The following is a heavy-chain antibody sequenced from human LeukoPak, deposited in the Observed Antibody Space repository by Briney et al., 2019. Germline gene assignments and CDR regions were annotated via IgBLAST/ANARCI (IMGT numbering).Heavy chain of an antibody. Sequence: PGGSLRLSCAASGFTFSSYNMNWVRQAPGKGLEWVSFISSSSYIYYSDSVKGRFTISRDNAMNSLYLQMNSLRAEDTAVYYCAREIPVTPVCFDYWGQGTLVTVSS. CDR2: ISSSSYI. V-gene: IGHV3-21*01. J-gene: IGHJ4*02. CDR1: GFTFSSYN. CDR3: AREIPVTPVCFDY. D-gene: IGHD2-21*01.